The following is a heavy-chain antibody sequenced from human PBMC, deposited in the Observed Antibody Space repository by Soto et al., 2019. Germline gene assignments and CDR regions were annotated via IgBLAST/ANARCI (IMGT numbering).Heavy chain of an antibody. J-gene: IGHJ5*02. V-gene: IGHV5-51*01. CDR3: ARWDYVDAKFDP. CDR1: GYSFTTYW. CDR2: IYGGDSDT. Sequence: GESLKISCQRSGYSFTTYWIGRVRQMPGKGLDWIGLIYGGDSDTRYNPSFQGQVTMSADKSVSTAYLQWSSLKASDTAIYFCARWDYVDAKFDPWGKGTLVTVSS. D-gene: IGHD3-16*01.